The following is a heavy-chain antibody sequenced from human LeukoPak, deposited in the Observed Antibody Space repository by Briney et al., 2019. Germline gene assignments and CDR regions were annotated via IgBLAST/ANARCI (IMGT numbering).Heavy chain of an antibody. V-gene: IGHV4-39*07. CDR3: ASLGYSYGYYFDY. CDR1: GGSISSSSYY. D-gene: IGHD5-18*01. J-gene: IGHJ4*02. Sequence: PSETLSLTCTVSGGSISSSSYYWGWIRQPPGKGLEWIGSIYYSGSTYYNPSLKSRATISVDTSKNQFSLKVSSVTAADTAVYYCASLGYSYGYYFDYWGQGTLVTVSS. CDR2: IYYSGST.